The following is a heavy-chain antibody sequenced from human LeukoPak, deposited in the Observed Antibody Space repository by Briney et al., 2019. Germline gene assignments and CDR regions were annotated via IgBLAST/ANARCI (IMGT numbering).Heavy chain of an antibody. CDR1: GGSFSGYY. CDR3: ARGRQGVRPWYSSSWYFDY. CDR2: INHRGST. D-gene: IGHD6-13*01. J-gene: IGHJ4*02. Sequence: PSETLSLTCAVYGGSFSGYYWCWIRQPPGKGLEWIGEINHRGSTNYNPSLQSRVTISVDTSKNQFSLKLSSVTAADTAVYYCARGRQGVRPWYSSSWYFDYWGQGTLVTVSS. V-gene: IGHV4-34*01.